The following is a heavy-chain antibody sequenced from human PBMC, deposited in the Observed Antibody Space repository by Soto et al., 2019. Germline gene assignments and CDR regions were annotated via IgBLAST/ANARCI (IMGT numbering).Heavy chain of an antibody. J-gene: IGHJ4*02. Sequence: QVPLMQSGAEVKKPGASVKVSCKASGYTFTNYRISWVRQAPGQGLEWMGYNRNYAQKLQGRVTMTTDTATSTAYMEVRSLRSDDTAVYYCARDRLPLGELSPGEYWGQGTVVTVSS. CDR1: GYTFTNYR. V-gene: IGHV1-18*01. CDR3: ARDRLPLGELSPGEY. D-gene: IGHD3-16*02. CDR2: NR.